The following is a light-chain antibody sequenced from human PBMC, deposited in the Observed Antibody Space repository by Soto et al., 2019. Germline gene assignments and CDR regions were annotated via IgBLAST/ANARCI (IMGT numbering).Light chain of an antibody. CDR3: QSFDSSFIGLV. J-gene: IGLJ2*01. CDR1: RSDVGAYNY. CDR2: EVT. Sequence: QSVLTQPASVSGSPGQSIAISCTGTRSDVGAYNYVSWYQQHPGKAPKLMISEVTNRPSGVSDRFSGSKSGNTASLTISGLQAEDEADYYCQSFDSSFIGLVFGGGTKLTVL. V-gene: IGLV2-14*01.